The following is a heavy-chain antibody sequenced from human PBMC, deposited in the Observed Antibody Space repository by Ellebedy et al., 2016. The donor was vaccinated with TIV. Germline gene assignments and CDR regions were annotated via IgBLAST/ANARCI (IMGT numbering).Heavy chain of an antibody. D-gene: IGHD2/OR15-2a*01. CDR3: AREIVESSKGGAFDI. Sequence: PGGSLRLSCVASGFTITNSWMHRVRQAPGRGLVWISSISRNARTTRYADSVQGRFTISRDNPKNTLSLQMSRLNAEDTAVYYCAREIVESSKGGAFDIWGQGTMVTVSS. V-gene: IGHV3-74*01. CDR2: ISRNARTT. CDR1: GFTITNSW. J-gene: IGHJ3*02.